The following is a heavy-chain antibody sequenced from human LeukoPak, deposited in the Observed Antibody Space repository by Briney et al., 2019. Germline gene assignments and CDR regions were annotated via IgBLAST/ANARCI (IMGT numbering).Heavy chain of an antibody. V-gene: IGHV3-7*04. J-gene: IGHJ4*02. CDR2: IKQDGSEK. D-gene: IGHD5-12*01. Sequence: GGSLRLSCAASGFTFSSYWMSWVRQAPGKGLEWVASIKQDGSEKYYVDSVKGRFTISRDNAKNSLYLQMNSLRAEDTAVYYCARAKLLWRGYSGYDHGGFDYWGQGTLVTVSS. CDR3: ARAKLLWRGYSGYDHGGFDY. CDR1: GFTFSSYW.